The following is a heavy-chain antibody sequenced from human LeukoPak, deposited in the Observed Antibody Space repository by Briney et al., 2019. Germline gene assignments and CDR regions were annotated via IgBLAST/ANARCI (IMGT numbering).Heavy chain of an antibody. CDR2: IYYSGST. D-gene: IGHD5-12*01. CDR1: GGSICSYY. V-gene: IGHV4-59*08. Sequence: SETLSLTCTVSGGSICSYYWSWIRQPPGKGLEWIGYIYYSGSTNYNPSLKSRVTISVDTSKNQFSLKLSSVTAADTAVYYCARHGIDSGYVQHWGQGTLVTVSS. CDR3: ARHGIDSGYVQH. J-gene: IGHJ1*01.